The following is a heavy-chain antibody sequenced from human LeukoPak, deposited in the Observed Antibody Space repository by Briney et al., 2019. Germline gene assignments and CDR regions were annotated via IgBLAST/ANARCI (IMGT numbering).Heavy chain of an antibody. CDR1: GGSVSSYH. CDR3: VRDWEGFNFDI. CDR2: VHNSGST. J-gene: IGHJ3*02. Sequence: SETLSLTCIVSGGSVSSYHWSWVRQPPGEGLEWIAYVHNSGSTNYNTSLKSRVIISVDRSKNQSSLKMNSVTAADTAVYYCVRDWEGFNFDIWGQGTMVTVSS. D-gene: IGHD1-26*01. V-gene: IGHV4-59*02.